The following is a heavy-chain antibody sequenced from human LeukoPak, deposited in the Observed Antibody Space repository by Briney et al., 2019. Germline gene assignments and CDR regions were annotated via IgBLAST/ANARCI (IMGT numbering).Heavy chain of an antibody. CDR3: ARGMWLVRYYYYMDV. D-gene: IGHD6-19*01. CDR1: GGSFSPYY. Sequence: PSETLSLTCAVYGGSFSPYYWSWIRQPPGKGLEWIGEINHSGSTNYNPSLKSRVTISVDTSKNQFSLKLSSVTAADTAVYYCARGMWLVRYYYYMDVWGKGTTVTVSS. J-gene: IGHJ6*03. CDR2: INHSGST. V-gene: IGHV4-34*01.